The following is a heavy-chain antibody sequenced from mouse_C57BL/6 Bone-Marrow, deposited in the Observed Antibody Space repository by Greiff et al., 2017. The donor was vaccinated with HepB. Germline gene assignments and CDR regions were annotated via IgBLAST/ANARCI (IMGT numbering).Heavy chain of an antibody. Sequence: VQLQQSGAELVKPGASVKLSCKASGYTFTSYWMQWVKQRPGQGLEWIGEIDPSDSYTNYNQKFKGKATLTVDTSSSTAYMQLSSLTSEDSAVYYCALTTVGGFAYWGQGTLVTVSA. CDR2: IDPSDSYT. CDR3: ALTTVGGFAY. D-gene: IGHD1-1*01. V-gene: IGHV1-50*01. J-gene: IGHJ3*01. CDR1: GYTFTSYW.